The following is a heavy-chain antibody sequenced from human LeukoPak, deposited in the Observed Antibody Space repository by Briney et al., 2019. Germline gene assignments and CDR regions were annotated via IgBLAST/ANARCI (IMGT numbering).Heavy chain of an antibody. V-gene: IGHV3-7*01. CDR2: IKPDGSET. J-gene: IGHJ6*03. CDR3: ARGEDSGYDLRYYYYYMDV. CDR1: GFMFSTYW. Sequence: GGSLRLSCAASGFMFSTYWMTWVRQAPGKGLEWVANIKPDGSETYYVDSVKGRFTISRDNAKNSLYLQMNSLRAEDTAVYYCARGEDSGYDLRYYYYYMDVWGKGTTVTVSS. D-gene: IGHD5-12*01.